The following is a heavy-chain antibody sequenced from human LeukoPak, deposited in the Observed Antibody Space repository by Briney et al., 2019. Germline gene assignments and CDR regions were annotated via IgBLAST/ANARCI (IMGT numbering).Heavy chain of an antibody. D-gene: IGHD5-12*01. CDR3: ANPQSRGYDYLDY. CDR1: RFTFSNYG. CDR2: ISIDGGEK. Sequence: GRSLRLSCAGSRFTFSNYGMHWVRQAPGKGLEWVAVISIDGGEKHYGDSVGGRFTISRDNSKNMLYLQMNSLRVEDTAVYYCANPQSRGYDYLDYWGQGTLVSVSS. J-gene: IGHJ4*02. V-gene: IGHV3-30*18.